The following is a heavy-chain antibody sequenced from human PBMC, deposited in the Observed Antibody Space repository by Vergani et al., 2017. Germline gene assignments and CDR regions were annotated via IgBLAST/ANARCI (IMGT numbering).Heavy chain of an antibody. V-gene: IGHV4-34*01. D-gene: IGHD3-10*02. CDR1: GGSFSGYY. CDR3: ARGDSSVVVLFGELSRYNWFDP. Sequence: QVQLQESGPGLVKPSETLSLTCAVYGGSFSGYYWSWIRQPPGKGLEWIGEINHSGSTNYNPSLKSRVTISVDTSKNQFSLKLSSVTAADTAVYYCARGDSSVVVLFGELSRYNWFDPWGQGTLVTVSS. CDR2: INHSGST. J-gene: IGHJ5*02.